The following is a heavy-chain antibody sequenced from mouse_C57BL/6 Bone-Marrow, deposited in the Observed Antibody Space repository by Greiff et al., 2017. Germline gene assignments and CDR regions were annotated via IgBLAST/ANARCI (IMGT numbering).Heavy chain of an antibody. V-gene: IGHV14-4*01. CDR3: TTYAMDY. Sequence: VQLQQSGAELVRPGASVKLSCTASGFNIKDDYMHWVKQRPEQGLEWIGWIDPENGDTEYASKFQGKATITADTSSNTAYLQLSSLISEDTAVYYCTTYAMDYWGQGTSVTVSS. CDR2: IDPENGDT. J-gene: IGHJ4*01. CDR1: GFNIKDDY.